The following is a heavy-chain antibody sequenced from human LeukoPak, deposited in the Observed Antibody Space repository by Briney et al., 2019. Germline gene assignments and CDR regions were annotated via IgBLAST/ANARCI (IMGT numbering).Heavy chain of an antibody. CDR1: GFTFSSYS. D-gene: IGHD5-18*01. CDR3: ASAMDTAMVPFDY. CDR2: ISSSSSYI. V-gene: IGHV3-21*01. Sequence: PGGSLRLSCAASGFTFSSYSMNWVRQAPGKGLEWVSSISSSSSYIYYADSVKGRFTISRDNSKNTLYLQMNSLRAEDTAVYYCASAMDTAMVPFDYWGQGTLVTVSS. J-gene: IGHJ4*02.